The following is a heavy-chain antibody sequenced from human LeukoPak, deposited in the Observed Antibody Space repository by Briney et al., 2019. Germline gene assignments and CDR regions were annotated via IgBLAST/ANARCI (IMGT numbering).Heavy chain of an antibody. Sequence: PGGSLRLSCAASGFTFSSYSMNWVRQAPGKGLEWVSYISSSSSTIYYADSVKGRFTISRDNAKNSLYLQMNSLRDEDTAVYDCARGGVGATGGLFDYWGQGTLVTVSS. CDR1: GFTFSSYS. V-gene: IGHV3-48*02. J-gene: IGHJ4*02. D-gene: IGHD1-26*01. CDR2: ISSSSSTI. CDR3: ARGGVGATGGLFDY.